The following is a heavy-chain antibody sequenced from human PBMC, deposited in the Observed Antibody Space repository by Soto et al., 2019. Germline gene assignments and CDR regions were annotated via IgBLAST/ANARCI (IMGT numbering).Heavy chain of an antibody. V-gene: IGHV3-23*01. CDR2: ITGSDGNT. CDR3: VTQSRSRPFEY. CDR1: GFTFGDAA. Sequence: PGGSLRLSCAASGFTFGDAAMSWVRQAPGKGLEWVASITGSDGNTYHADSVKGRFTISRDSSRNTLCLQMNSLRAEDTAVYHCVTQSRSRPFEYWGQGTLVTVPQ. J-gene: IGHJ4*02.